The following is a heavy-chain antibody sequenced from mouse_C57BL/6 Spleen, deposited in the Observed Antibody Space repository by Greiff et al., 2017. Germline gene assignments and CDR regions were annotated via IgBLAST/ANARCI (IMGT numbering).Heavy chain of an antibody. CDR1: GYAFSSYW. J-gene: IGHJ2*01. CDR3: ARTYYSNFHYFDY. D-gene: IGHD2-5*01. V-gene: IGHV1-80*01. Sequence: QVHVKQSGAELVKPGASVKISCKASGYAFSSYWMNWVKQRPGKGLEWIGQIYPGDGDTNYNGKFKGKATLTADKSSSTAYMQLSSLTSEDSAVYFCARTYYSNFHYFDYWGQGTTLTVSS. CDR2: IYPGDGDT.